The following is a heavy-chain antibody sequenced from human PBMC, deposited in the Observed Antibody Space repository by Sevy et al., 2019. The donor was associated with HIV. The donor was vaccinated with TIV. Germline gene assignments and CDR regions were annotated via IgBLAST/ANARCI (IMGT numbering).Heavy chain of an antibody. CDR3: ARGGTYLPKFFDS. CDR2: ISPIFRTT. J-gene: IGHJ4*02. CDR1: GGPFNSNA. D-gene: IGHD1-26*01. Sequence: ASVKVSCKASGGPFNSNAITWVRQAPGQGLEWMGGISPIFRTTNYAQKFQGRVTITADEFATTAYMELSSLRSEVTAVYYCARGGTYLPKFFDSWGQGTLVTVSS. V-gene: IGHV1-69*13.